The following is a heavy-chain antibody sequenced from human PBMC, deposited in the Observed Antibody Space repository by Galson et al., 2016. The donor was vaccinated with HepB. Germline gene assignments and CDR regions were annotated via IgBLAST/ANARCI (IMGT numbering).Heavy chain of an antibody. CDR2: INAGNGDT. D-gene: IGHD6-13*01. J-gene: IGHJ4*02. CDR3: ARGGLGPAAGPGVFDF. CDR1: GYTFASYT. V-gene: IGHV1-3*01. Sequence: SVKVSCKASGYTFASYTLHWVRQAPGQGLEWMGWINAGNGDTRYSQKFQGRVTITRDTFAGTAYMQLSSLRSEDTAIFYCARGGLGPAAGPGVFDFWGQGIQVTVFS.